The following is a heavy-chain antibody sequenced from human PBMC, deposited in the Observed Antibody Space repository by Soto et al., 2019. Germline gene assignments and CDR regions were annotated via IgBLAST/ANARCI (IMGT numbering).Heavy chain of an antibody. J-gene: IGHJ6*02. CDR2: IIPIFGTA. CDR3: ARCVTVLVPAAIKKSLYYYYGMDV. V-gene: IGHV1-69*01. CDR1: GGTFSSYA. Sequence: QVQLVQSGAEVKKPGSSVKVSCKASGGTFSSYAISWVRQAPGQGLEWMGGIIPIFGTANYAQKFQGRVTITAADSTRTAYMELSSLISEDRAVYYCARCVTVLVPAAIKKSLYYYYGMDVWGQVTTGTVSS. D-gene: IGHD2-2*02.